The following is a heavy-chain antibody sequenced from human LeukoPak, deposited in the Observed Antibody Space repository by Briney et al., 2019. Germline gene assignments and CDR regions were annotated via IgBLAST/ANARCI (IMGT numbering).Heavy chain of an antibody. CDR2: IDDKGGTT. D-gene: IGHD2-15*01. J-gene: IGHJ4*02. Sequence: GGSLRLSCAASGFTFSTYAMTWVRQAPGKGLGWVSAIDDKGGTTYAGSVKGRFTVSRDNSKNMLYLQMNSLRVEDTAIYYCAKDWSCSDRGQGTLVTVSS. CDR1: GFTFSTYA. CDR3: AKDWSCSD. V-gene: IGHV3-23*01.